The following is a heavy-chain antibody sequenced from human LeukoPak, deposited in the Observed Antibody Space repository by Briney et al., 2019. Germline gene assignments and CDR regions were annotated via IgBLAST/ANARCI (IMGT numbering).Heavy chain of an antibody. CDR3: ARGSGYVRPLSDP. CDR2: INPNSGGT. J-gene: IGHJ5*02. CDR1: GYTFTGYY. V-gene: IGHV1-2*02. Sequence: ASVKVSCKASGYTFTGYYMHWVRQAPGQGLEWMGWINPNSGGTNYAQKFQGRVTMTRDTSISTAYMELRSLRSDDTAVYYCARGSGYVRPLSDPWGQGTLVTVSS. D-gene: IGHD5-12*01.